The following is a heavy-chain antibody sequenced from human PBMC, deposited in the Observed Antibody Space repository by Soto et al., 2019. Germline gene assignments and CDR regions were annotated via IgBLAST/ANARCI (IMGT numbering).Heavy chain of an antibody. V-gene: IGHV5-51*01. CDR2: IYPSDSDT. J-gene: IGHJ6*02. CDR3: ARQAHRYNYNGMDV. D-gene: IGHD3-16*02. Sequence: GESLKISCKGSGYNFAVYWIAWVRQMPGKGLELMGIIYPSDSDTRYRPSFQGQVTISADKSISTAYLQWSSLEASDTAMYYCARQAHRYNYNGMDVWGQGTTVTVSS. CDR1: GYNFAVYW.